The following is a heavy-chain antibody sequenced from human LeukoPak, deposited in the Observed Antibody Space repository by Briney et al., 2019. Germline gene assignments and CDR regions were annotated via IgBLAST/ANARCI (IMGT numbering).Heavy chain of an antibody. V-gene: IGHV3-72*01. CDR3: ARGDSGRGKEYYYGADV. Sequence: PGGSLRLSCAASGFSFSEFFMDWVRQAPGKGLDWLGRVRHKFRSYSTEYAASVKGRFTISRDDSQNSVFLQMSSLRTEDTAVYYCARGDSGRGKEYYYGADVWGQGTTVSVSS. CDR2: VRHKFRSYST. J-gene: IGHJ6*02. D-gene: IGHD2-15*01. CDR1: GFSFSEFF.